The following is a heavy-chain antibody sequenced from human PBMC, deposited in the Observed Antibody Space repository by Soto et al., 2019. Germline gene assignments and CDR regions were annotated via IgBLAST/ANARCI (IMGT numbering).Heavy chain of an antibody. J-gene: IGHJ6*03. D-gene: IGHD3-3*01. V-gene: IGHV3-15*01. CDR1: GFTFSNAW. CDR3: TTELRDVWSGYTPIYYYYMDV. CDR2: IKSKTDGGTT. Sequence: EVQLVESGGGLVKPGGSLRLSCAASGFTFSNAWMSWVRQAPGKGLEWVGRIKSKTDGGTTDYAAPVKGSFTIYRDNSKNTLYLQMNSLKTEDTDVYYCTTELRDVWSGYTPIYYYYMDVWGKGTTVTVSS.